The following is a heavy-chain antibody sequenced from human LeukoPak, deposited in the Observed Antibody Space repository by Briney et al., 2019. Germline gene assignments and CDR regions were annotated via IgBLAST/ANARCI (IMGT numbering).Heavy chain of an antibody. CDR1: GFSFSIYW. V-gene: IGHV3-7*01. CDR3: ARTTVDGAFDI. CDR2: IKQDGGEK. Sequence: GGSLRLSCAASGFSFSIYWMSWVRQAPGKGLEWVANIKQDGGEKYYVDSVKGRFTISRDNAKNSLYLQMNSLRAEDTAVYYCARTTVDGAFDIWGRGTMVTVSP. D-gene: IGHD4-23*01. J-gene: IGHJ3*02.